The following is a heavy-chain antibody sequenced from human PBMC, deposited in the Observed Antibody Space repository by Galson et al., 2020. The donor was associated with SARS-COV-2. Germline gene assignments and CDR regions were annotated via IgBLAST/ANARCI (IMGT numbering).Heavy chain of an antibody. Sequence: GESLKISCTASGFSFGDYAVSWFRQAPGEGLDWVGFIKSMTYGATTQYAASVKGRFTISRDDSKSIAYLQMNSLKTEDTAVYYYTRFPGSMSFKGWFDPWGQGTLVTVSS. CDR1: GFSFGDYA. V-gene: IGHV3-49*03. D-gene: IGHD3-10*01. J-gene: IGHJ5*02. CDR3: TRFPGSMSFKGWFDP. CDR2: IKSMTYGATT.